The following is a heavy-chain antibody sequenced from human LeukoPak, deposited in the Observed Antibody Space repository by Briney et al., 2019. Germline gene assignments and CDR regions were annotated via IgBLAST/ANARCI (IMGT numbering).Heavy chain of an antibody. J-gene: IGHJ6*03. CDR1: GYIFTGYY. CDR3: ARGPFGKAAAGNYYMDV. CDR2: INPNSGDT. V-gene: IGHV1-2*02. Sequence: ASVKVSCKASGYIFTGYYMHWVRQAPGQGLEWMGWINPNSGDTNYAQKFQGRVTMTRDTSISTAYMELSRLRSDDTAVYYCARGPFGKAAAGNYYMDVWGKGTTVTVSS. D-gene: IGHD6-13*01.